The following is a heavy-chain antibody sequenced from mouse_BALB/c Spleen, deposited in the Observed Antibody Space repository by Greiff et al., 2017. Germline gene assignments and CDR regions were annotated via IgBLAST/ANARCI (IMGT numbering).Heavy chain of an antibody. D-gene: IGHD1-1*01. CDR1: GYTFTSYW. Sequence: VQLQESGAELARPGASVKLSCKASGYTFTSYWMQWVKQRPGQGLEWIGAIYPGDGDTRYTQKFKGKATLTADKSSSTAYMQLSSLASEDSAVYYSARLDGSSQLYYCDYWGQGTTLTVSS. CDR3: ARLDGSSQLYYCDY. CDR2: IYPGDGDT. V-gene: IGHV1-87*01. J-gene: IGHJ2*01.